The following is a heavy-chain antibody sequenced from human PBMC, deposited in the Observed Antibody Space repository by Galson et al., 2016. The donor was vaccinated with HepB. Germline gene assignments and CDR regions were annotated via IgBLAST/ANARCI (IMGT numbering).Heavy chain of an antibody. V-gene: IGHV3-21*01. CDR2: ISSSSCI. D-gene: IGHD3-3*01. CDR3: ARDARSGYYARDAFDI. Sequence: SLRLSCAASGFTFSSHAMNWVRQAPGKGLEWVAYISSSSCISYADAGKGRIIISRDNAKKSLYQQKNSLRDEDTAVYYCARDARSGYYARDAFDIWGQGTMVTVSS. CDR1: GFTFSSHA. J-gene: IGHJ3*02.